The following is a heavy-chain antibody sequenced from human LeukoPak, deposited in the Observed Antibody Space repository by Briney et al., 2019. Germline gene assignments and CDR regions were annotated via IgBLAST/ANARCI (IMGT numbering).Heavy chain of an antibody. CDR1: GFTFSSYA. J-gene: IGHJ4*02. Sequence: GGSLRLSCAASGFTFSSYAMHLVRQAPGKGLEWVSIISYDGSNKYDAASVKGRFTISRDNSKNTLHLQMNSLRAEDTAVYYCARGLGTYTLDYWGQGTLVTVSS. CDR3: ARGLGTYTLDY. CDR2: ISYDGSNK. D-gene: IGHD1-1*01. V-gene: IGHV3-30*04.